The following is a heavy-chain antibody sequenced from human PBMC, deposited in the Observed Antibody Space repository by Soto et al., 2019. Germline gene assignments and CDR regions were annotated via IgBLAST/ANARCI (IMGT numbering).Heavy chain of an antibody. CDR3: ARHYWSGFFPYYYYGMDV. J-gene: IGHJ6*02. CDR2: IYYSGST. D-gene: IGHD3-3*01. CDR1: GGSISSSSYY. V-gene: IGHV4-39*01. Sequence: PSETLSLTCTVSGGSISSSSYYWGWIRQPPGKGLEWIGSIYYSGSTYYNPSLKSRVTISVDTSKNQFSLKLSSVTAADTAVYYCARHYWSGFFPYYYYGMDVWGQGTTVTVSS.